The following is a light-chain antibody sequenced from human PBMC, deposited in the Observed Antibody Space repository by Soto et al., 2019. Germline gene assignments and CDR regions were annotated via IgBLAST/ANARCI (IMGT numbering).Light chain of an antibody. CDR3: CSYAGSYTYV. J-gene: IGLJ1*01. Sequence: QSVLTQPASVSGSPGQSITISCTGTSSDVGSYNLVSWYQQHPGKAPKLMIYEGSKRPSGVSNRFSGSKSGNTASLTISGLQAEEEADYSGCSYAGSYTYVFGTGTKVTGL. V-gene: IGLV2-23*01. CDR1: SSDVGSYNL. CDR2: EGS.